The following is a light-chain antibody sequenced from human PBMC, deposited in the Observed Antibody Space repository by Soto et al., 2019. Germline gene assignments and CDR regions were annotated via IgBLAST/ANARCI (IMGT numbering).Light chain of an antibody. V-gene: IGKV3-20*01. J-gene: IGKJ3*01. Sequence: DIVLTQPPGTLYLSLGDSPTLSCNPSQSVSSGYLAWYQQRPGQAPRLLIYGASSRATGIPGRFSGSGSGTDFTLTISRLEPEDFAVYYCQQYGRSPFTFGPGTKVDI. CDR3: QQYGRSPFT. CDR1: QSVSSGY. CDR2: GAS.